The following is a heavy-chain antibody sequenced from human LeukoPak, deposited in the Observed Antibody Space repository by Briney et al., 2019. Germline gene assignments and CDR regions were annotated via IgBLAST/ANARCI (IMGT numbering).Heavy chain of an antibody. CDR3: ARGPDYGARVDYLDY. J-gene: IGHJ4*02. V-gene: IGHV3-7*01. CDR2: IKQDGSEK. CDR1: GFIFRNHW. D-gene: IGHD4-17*01. Sequence: GGSLRLSCVASGFIFRNHWMSWVRRAPGRGLEWVAHIKQDGSEKHYVDSVEGRFTLSRDDAKNSLYLQMNSLRVDDSAVYYCARGPDYGARVDYLDYWGQGALVTVSS.